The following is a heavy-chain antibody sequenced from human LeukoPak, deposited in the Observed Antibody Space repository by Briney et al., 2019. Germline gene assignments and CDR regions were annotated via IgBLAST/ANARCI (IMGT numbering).Heavy chain of an antibody. CDR1: GGTFSSYA. CDR2: IIPIFGTA. CDR3: ARVARLYDILTGPFDY. D-gene: IGHD3-9*01. V-gene: IGHV1-69*13. Sequence: SVKVSCKASGGTFSSYAISWVRQAPGQGLEWMGGIIPIFGTANYAQKFQGRVTITADESTSTAYMELSSLRSEDTAVYYCARVARLYDILTGPFDYWGQGTLVTVSS. J-gene: IGHJ4*02.